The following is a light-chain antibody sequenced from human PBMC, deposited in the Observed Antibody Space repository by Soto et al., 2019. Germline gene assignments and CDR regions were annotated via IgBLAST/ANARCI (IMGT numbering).Light chain of an antibody. V-gene: IGKV1-5*01. Sequence: DIQMTQSPSTLSASIGDRVTITCRASESIRTWLAWYQHKPGKAPKFLIYDASSLESGVPSRFSGSGSGTEFTLTISNLQPDDFATYFCQQYNSFAPYSFGQGTKLEI. CDR3: QQYNSFAPYS. CDR1: ESIRTW. J-gene: IGKJ2*03. CDR2: DAS.